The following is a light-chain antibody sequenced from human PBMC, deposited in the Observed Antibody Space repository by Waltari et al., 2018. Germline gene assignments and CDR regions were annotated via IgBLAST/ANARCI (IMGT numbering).Light chain of an antibody. V-gene: IGKV3-11*01. CDR2: DAS. CDR1: QNVINF. CDR3: QQHRNWPIT. J-gene: IGKJ5*01. Sequence: EVVLTKSPATLSLSPGERATLSCRASQNVINFLAWYQQKPGRAPRLLIYDASQRATGIPARFSGSGSGTDFTLTISSLEPEDFAVYYCQQHRNWPITFGQGTRLDIQ.